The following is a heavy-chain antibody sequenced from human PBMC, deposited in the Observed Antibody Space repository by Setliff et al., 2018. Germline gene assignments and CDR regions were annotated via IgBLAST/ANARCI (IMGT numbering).Heavy chain of an antibody. D-gene: IGHD3-10*01. J-gene: IGHJ6*02. V-gene: IGHV4-34*01. CDR3: ARLSWDGLRYYGLDV. CDR2: INHSGST. Sequence: SETLSLTCTVYGGSFSDYYWGWVRQPPGKGLEWIGEINHSGSTNYIPSLKSRLTISVDTSRNQFSLKLRSVTAADTAVYYWARLSWDGLRYYGLDVWGQGATVTVS. CDR1: GGSFSDYY.